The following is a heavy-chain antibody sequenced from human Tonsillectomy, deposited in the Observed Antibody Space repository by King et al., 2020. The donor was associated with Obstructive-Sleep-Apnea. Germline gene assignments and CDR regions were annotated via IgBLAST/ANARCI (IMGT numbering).Heavy chain of an antibody. CDR2: ISWNSGSI. CDR1: GFTFDDYA. CDR3: VKDIWYYYDSSGYDSAFDI. Sequence: VQLVESGGGLVQPGRSLRLSCAASGFTFDDYAMHWVRQAPGKGLEWVSGISWNSGSIGYADSVKGRFTISRDNAKNSLYLQMNSLRAEDTALYYCVKDIWYYYDSSGYDSAFDIWGQGTMVTVSS. D-gene: IGHD3-22*01. V-gene: IGHV3-9*01. J-gene: IGHJ3*02.